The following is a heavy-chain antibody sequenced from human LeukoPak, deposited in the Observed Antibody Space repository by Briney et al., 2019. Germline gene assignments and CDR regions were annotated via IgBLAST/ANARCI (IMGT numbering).Heavy chain of an antibody. Sequence: EASVKVSCKASGYTFTSYDINWVRQATGQGLEWMGWMNPNSGNTGYVQKFQGRVTMTRNTSITTAYMELSSLRSEDTAVYYCARVGYTYGYDYWGQGTLVTVSS. CDR3: ARVGYTYGYDY. J-gene: IGHJ4*02. D-gene: IGHD5-18*01. V-gene: IGHV1-8*01. CDR2: MNPNSGNT. CDR1: GYTFTSYD.